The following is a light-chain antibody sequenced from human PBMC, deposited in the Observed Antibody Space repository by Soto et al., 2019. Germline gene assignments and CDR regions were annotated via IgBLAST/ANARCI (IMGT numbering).Light chain of an antibody. V-gene: IGLV2-14*01. CDR1: SSDVGGYNY. CDR2: EVS. J-gene: IGLJ3*02. Sequence: QSALTQPASVSGSPGQSITISCTGTSSDVGGYNYVSWYQQHPGKAPKLMIYEVSNRPSGVSNRFSGSKSGNTASLTLSGLQAEDEADYYCSSYTSSSNWVFGGGTKLTVL. CDR3: SSYTSSSNWV.